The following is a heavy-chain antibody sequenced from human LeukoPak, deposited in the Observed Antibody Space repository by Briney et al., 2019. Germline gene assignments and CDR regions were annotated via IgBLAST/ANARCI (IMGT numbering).Heavy chain of an antibody. D-gene: IGHD1-26*01. Sequence: GASLRLSCAASGFTFSSYSMNWVRQAPGKGLEWVSSISSSSSYIYYADSVKGRFTISRDNAKNSLYLQMNSLRAEDTAVYYCARGRFSGSSDFDYWGQGTLVTVSS. CDR2: ISSSSSYI. CDR1: GFTFSSYS. V-gene: IGHV3-21*01. J-gene: IGHJ4*02. CDR3: ARGRFSGSSDFDY.